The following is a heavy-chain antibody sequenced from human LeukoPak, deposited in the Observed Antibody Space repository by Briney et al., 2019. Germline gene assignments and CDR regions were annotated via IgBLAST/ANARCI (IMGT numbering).Heavy chain of an antibody. CDR3: ARVRSSDDAFDI. CDR2: IYYSGST. Sequence: SQTLSLTCTVSGGSISSGGYYWSWIRQHPGKGLEWIGYIYYSGSTYYNPSLKSRVTISVDTSKNQFSLKLSSVTAADTAVYYCARVRSSDDAFDIWGQGTMVTVSS. J-gene: IGHJ3*02. CDR1: GGSISSGGYY. D-gene: IGHD6-6*01. V-gene: IGHV4-31*03.